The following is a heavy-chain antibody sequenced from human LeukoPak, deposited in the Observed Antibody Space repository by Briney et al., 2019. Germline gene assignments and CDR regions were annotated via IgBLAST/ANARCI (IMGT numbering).Heavy chain of an antibody. CDR2: IYYSGST. CDR3: ARGYCSGGSCENSFFFDY. D-gene: IGHD2-15*01. J-gene: IGHJ4*02. V-gene: IGHV4-30-4*01. CDR1: GGSISSGDYY. Sequence: SETLSLTCTVSGGSISSGDYYWSWIRQPPGKGLEWIGYIYYSGSTNYNPSLKSRVTISVDTSKNQFSLKLSSVTAADTAVYYCARGYCSGGSCENSFFFDYWGQGTLVTVSS.